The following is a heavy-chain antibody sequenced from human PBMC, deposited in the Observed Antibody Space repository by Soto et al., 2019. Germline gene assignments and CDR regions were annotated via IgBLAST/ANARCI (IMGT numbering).Heavy chain of an antibody. J-gene: IGHJ4*02. Sequence: QVQLVESGGGVVQPGRSLRLSCAVSGFTVSTYGMHWVRQAPGKGLEWVAVISRDGGTKYYADSVKGRFTISRDNPRNTLFLEMNSLRGDDMAGYYCTGEVASGYWGQGTLVTVSS. CDR1: GFTVSTYG. CDR3: TGEVASGY. CDR2: ISRDGGTK. V-gene: IGHV3-30*03. D-gene: IGHD2-8*02.